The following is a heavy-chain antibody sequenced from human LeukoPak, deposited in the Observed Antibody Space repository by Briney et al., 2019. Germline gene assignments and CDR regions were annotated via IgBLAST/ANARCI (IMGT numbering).Heavy chain of an antibody. Sequence: PSETLSLTCTVSGVSISSGGYYWSWLRQHPGKGLEWIGYIYYSGSTYYNPSLKSRVTISVDTSKNQFSLKLSSVTAADTAVYYCARDDYGGNSGWYFDLWGRGTLVTVPS. V-gene: IGHV4-31*03. CDR2: IYYSGST. D-gene: IGHD4-23*01. CDR3: ARDDYGGNSGWYFDL. J-gene: IGHJ2*01. CDR1: GVSISSGGYY.